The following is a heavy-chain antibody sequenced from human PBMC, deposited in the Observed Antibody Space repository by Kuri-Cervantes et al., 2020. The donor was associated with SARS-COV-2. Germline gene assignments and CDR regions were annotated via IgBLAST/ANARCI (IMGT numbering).Heavy chain of an antibody. V-gene: IGHV1-46*01. D-gene: IGHD3-3*01. CDR3: ARDLRSYYDFWGGYYFSYYGMDV. CDR2: INPSGGST. Sequence: ASVKVSCKASGGTFSSYAISWVRQAPGQGLEWMGIINPSGGSTSYAQKFQGRVTMTRDTSTSTVYMELSSLRSEDTAVYYCARDLRSYYDFWGGYYFSYYGMDVWGQGTTVTVSS. CDR1: GGTFSSYA. J-gene: IGHJ6*02.